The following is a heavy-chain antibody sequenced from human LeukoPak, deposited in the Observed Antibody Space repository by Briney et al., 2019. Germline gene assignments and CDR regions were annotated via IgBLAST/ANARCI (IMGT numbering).Heavy chain of an antibody. V-gene: IGHV1-2*02. CDR2: INPNSGGT. D-gene: IGHD2-2*01. CDR1: GYTFTGYY. CDR3: ASRYCSSTSCKRTSAYYYYGMDV. Sequence: APVKVSCKASGYTFTGYYMHWVRQAPGQGLEWMGWINPNSGGTNHAQKFQGRVTMTRDTSISTAYMELSRLRSDDTAVYYCASRYCSSTSCKRTSAYYYYGMDVWGQGTTVTVSS. J-gene: IGHJ6*02.